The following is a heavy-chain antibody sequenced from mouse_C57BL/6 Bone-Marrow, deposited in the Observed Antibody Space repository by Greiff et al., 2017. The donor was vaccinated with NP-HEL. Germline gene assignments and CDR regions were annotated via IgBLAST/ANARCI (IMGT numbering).Heavy chain of an antibody. Sequence: VQLQESGAELVRPGTSVPLSFPASGYAFTNYLIEWVKQRPGQGLEWIGVINPGSGCTPYNEKFKGKATLTADKSSSTAYMQLSSLTSEDSAVYFCARRGIYYGSSEDYWGQGTTLTVSS. D-gene: IGHD1-1*01. CDR3: ARRGIYYGSSEDY. CDR2: INPGSGCT. CDR1: GYAFTNYL. J-gene: IGHJ2*01. V-gene: IGHV1-54*01.